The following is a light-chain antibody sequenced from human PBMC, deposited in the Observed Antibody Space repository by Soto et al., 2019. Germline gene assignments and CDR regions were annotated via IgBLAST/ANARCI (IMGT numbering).Light chain of an antibody. Sequence: QSALTQPPSASGSPGQSVAISCTGTSSDVGGYNYVSWYQLHPGKAPKLMIYEVNMRPSGVPDRFSGSKSGNTASLTVSGLRAEDEAEYYCCSYAGSNNYVFGTGTKLTVL. J-gene: IGLJ1*01. CDR3: CSYAGSNNYV. CDR1: SSDVGGYNY. V-gene: IGLV2-8*01. CDR2: EVN.